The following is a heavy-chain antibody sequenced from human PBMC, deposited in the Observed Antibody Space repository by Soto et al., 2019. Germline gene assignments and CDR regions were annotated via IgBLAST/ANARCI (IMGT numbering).Heavy chain of an antibody. J-gene: IGHJ4*02. D-gene: IGHD3-3*01. CDR3: AKTMVQARAKSGLDY. CDR1: GFTFSSYA. Sequence: GGSLRLSCAASGFTFSSYAMSWVRQAPGKGLEWVSAISGSGGSTFYADSVKGRFTISRDNSKNTLYLQMNSLRAEDTAVYYCAKTMVQARAKSGLDYWGQGTLVTVSS. CDR2: ISGSGGST. V-gene: IGHV3-23*01.